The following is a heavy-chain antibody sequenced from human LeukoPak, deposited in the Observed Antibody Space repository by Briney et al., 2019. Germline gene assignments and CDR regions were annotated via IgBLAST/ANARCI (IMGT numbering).Heavy chain of an antibody. CDR1: GGSISSYY. D-gene: IGHD3-10*01. J-gene: IGHJ4*02. CDR3: AREELERNFDY. CDR2: IYYSRST. V-gene: IGHV4-59*01. Sequence: TPSETLSLTCTVSGGSISSYYWSWIRQPPGKGLEWIGYIYYSRSTNYNPSLKSRVTISVDTSKNQFSLKLSSVTAADTAAYYCAREELERNFDYWGQGTLVTVSS.